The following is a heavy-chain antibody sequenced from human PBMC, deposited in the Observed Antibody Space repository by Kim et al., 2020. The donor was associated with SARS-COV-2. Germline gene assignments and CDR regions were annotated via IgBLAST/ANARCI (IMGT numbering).Heavy chain of an antibody. J-gene: IGHJ6*02. Sequence: ASVKVSCKASGYTFTSYGINWVRQATGQGLELMGWMNPNSGNTGYPQKFQGRVTMTRNTSINTAYMELSSLRSEDTAVYYCARALWAQSPAGMDVWGQGTTVTVSS. V-gene: IGHV1-8*01. CDR2: MNPNSGNT. D-gene: IGHD1-26*01. CDR1: GYTFTSYG. CDR3: ARALWAQSPAGMDV.